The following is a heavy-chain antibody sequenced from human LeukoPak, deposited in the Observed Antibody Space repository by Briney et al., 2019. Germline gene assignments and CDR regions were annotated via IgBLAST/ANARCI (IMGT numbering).Heavy chain of an antibody. CDR1: GFTFSSYG. V-gene: IGHV3-33*01. D-gene: IGHD5-18*01. CDR2: IWYDGSNK. CDR3: ASDVDTAMVN. J-gene: IGHJ4*02. Sequence: GRSLRLSCAASGFTFSSYGMHWVRQAPGKGLEWVAVIWYDGSNKYYADSVKGRFTISRDNSRNTLYLQMNSLRAEDTAVYYCASDVDTAMVNWGQGTLVTVSS.